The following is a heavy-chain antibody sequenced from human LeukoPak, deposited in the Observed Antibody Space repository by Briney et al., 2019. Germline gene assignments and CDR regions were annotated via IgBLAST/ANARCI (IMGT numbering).Heavy chain of an antibody. Sequence: SETLSLTCTVSGGSISSSSYYWGWIRQPPGKGLEWIGSIYYSGSTYYNPSLKSRVTISVDTSKNQFSLKLSSVTAADTAVYYCARDSRVTMVRGVIIEAAFDIWGQGTMVTVSS. CDR2: IYYSGST. V-gene: IGHV4-39*07. CDR3: ARDSRVTMVRGVIIEAAFDI. D-gene: IGHD3-10*01. CDR1: GGSISSSSYY. J-gene: IGHJ3*02.